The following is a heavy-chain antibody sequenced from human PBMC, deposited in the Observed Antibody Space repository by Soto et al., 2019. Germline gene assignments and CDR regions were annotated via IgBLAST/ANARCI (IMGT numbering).Heavy chain of an antibody. CDR3: ARVSCPWSGYYVGCAFDI. CDR1: GYTFTSYA. CDR2: INAGNGNT. Sequence: EASVKVSCKASGYTFTSYAMHWVRQAPGQRLEWMGWINAGNGNTKYSQKFQGRVTITRDTSASTAYMELSSLRSEDTAVYYCARVSCPWSGYYVGCAFDIWGQGTMVTVSS. D-gene: IGHD3-3*01. J-gene: IGHJ3*02. V-gene: IGHV1-3*01.